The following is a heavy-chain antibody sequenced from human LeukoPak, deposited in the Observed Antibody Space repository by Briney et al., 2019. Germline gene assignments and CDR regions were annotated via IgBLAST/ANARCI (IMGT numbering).Heavy chain of an antibody. Sequence: SETLSLTCTVSGGSISTYYWNWIRQPPGKGLEWIGYIYNSGSTNYNPSLQSRVTISVDTSKNQFSLNLNSVTAADTAVYYCARGGAARLHFQNWGLGTLVTVSS. CDR1: GGSISTYY. CDR3: ARGGAARLHFQN. J-gene: IGHJ1*01. D-gene: IGHD6-6*01. V-gene: IGHV4-59*01. CDR2: IYNSGST.